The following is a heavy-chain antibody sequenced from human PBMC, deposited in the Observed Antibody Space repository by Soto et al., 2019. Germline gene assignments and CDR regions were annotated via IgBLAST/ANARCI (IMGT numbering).Heavy chain of an antibody. CDR1: GFSFSTYG. D-gene: IGHD3-16*01. J-gene: IGHJ6*03. Sequence: DVQLLESGGGLAQRGGSLRLSCAASGFSFSTYGMTWVRQAPGKGLEWVSYGGSGGSTYYADSVKGRFTISRDNYKNTLYLQMNSLRAEDTAVYYCVKFRGRAYHYYYMDVWGNGTTVTVSS. CDR2: YGGSGGST. CDR3: VKFRGRAYHYYYMDV. V-gene: IGHV3-23*01.